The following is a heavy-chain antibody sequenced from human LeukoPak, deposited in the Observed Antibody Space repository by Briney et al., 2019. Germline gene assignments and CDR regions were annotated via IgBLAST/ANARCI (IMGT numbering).Heavy chain of an antibody. J-gene: IGHJ5*02. V-gene: IGHV5-51*01. CDR2: IYPGDSDT. CDR3: ARGYGSGSYSHPINWFDP. D-gene: IGHD3-10*01. Sequence: GESLKISCKGSGYSFTSYWIGWVRQMPGKGLEWRGIIYPGDSDTRYSPSFQGQVTISADKSISAAYLQWSSLKASDTAMYYCARGYGSGSYSHPINWFDPWGQGTLVTVSS. CDR1: GYSFTSYW.